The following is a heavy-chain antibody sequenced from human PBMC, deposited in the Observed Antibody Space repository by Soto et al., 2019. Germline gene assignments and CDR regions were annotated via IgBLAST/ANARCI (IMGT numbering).Heavy chain of an antibody. CDR3: AKDLMPTTTSMWFDS. CDR1: GYTFTHYF. CDR2: INPSDGSA. D-gene: IGHD1-26*01. V-gene: IGHV1-46*01. J-gene: IGHJ5*01. Sequence: ASXKVSCKSSGYTFTHYFMHSLRQPPGQGLEWMGIINPSDGSASYTQRFQGRVTMTRDTSTSTVYMELSSLRSEDTAVYYCAKDLMPTTTSMWFDSWGQGTLVTVSS.